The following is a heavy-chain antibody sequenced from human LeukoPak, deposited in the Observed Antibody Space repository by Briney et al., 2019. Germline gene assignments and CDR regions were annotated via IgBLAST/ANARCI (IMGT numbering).Heavy chain of an antibody. CDR2: ISETSSHT. J-gene: IGHJ6*02. Sequence: GGSLRLSCSASTFTFSGYSMTWVRQAPGKVLGWVSYISETSSHTYYADSVKGRFTISRDNAKNSLYLQMNSLRAEDTAIYYCARDRAVKARIGGMDVWGQGTTVIVSS. D-gene: IGHD5-12*01. CDR1: TFTFSGYS. V-gene: IGHV3-21*06. CDR3: ARDRAVKARIGGMDV.